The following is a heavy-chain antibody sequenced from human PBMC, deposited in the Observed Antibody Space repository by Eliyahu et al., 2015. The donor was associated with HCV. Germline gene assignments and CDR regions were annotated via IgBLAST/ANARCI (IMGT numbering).Heavy chain of an antibody. D-gene: IGHD5-18*01. CDR3: ARDSSAMVILVSYFDY. CDR2: INPSGGST. CDR1: GYTFTSYY. V-gene: IGHV1-46*01. J-gene: IGHJ4*02. Sequence: QVQLVQSGAEVKKPGASVKVSCKASGYTFTSYYMHWVRQAPGQGLEWMGIINPSGGSTSYAQKSQGRVTMTRDTSTSTVYMELSSLRSEDTAVYYCARDSSAMVILVSYFDYWGQGTLVTVSS.